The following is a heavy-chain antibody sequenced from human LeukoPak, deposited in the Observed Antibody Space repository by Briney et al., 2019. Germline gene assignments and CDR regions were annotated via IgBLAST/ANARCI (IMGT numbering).Heavy chain of an antibody. D-gene: IGHD5-18*01. CDR3: ARDRRDSYGYAFDY. Sequence: ASVKVSCKASGYIFSSYGISWVRQAPGQGLEWMGWISGYNGNTNYAQKLQGRVTMTTDTATNTAYMELRSLRSDDTAMYYCARDRRDSYGYAFDYWGQGTLVTVSS. CDR2: ISGYNGNT. J-gene: IGHJ4*02. V-gene: IGHV1-18*01. CDR1: GYIFSSYG.